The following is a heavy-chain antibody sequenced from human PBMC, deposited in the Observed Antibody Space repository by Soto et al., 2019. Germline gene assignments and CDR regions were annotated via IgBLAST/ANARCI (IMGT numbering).Heavy chain of an antibody. CDR1: GFTFSDYY. Sequence: PVGSLRLCCAASGFTFSDYYMSWIRQAPGKGLEWVSYISSSGSTIYYADSVKGRFTISRDNAKNSLYLQMNSLRAEDTAVYYYARDPPLRIVGATTVYYSMDVWGQGTTVTVSS. D-gene: IGHD1-26*01. CDR2: ISSSGSTI. V-gene: IGHV3-11*01. CDR3: ARDPPLRIVGATTVYYSMDV. J-gene: IGHJ6*02.